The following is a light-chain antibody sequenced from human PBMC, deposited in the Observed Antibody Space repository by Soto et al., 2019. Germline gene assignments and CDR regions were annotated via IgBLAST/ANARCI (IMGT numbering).Light chain of an antibody. V-gene: IGKV3-15*01. CDR1: ERVSSK. Sequence: EIVMTQYPENLSVSPGERATLSCRASERVSSKLAWYQQKPGQAPRLLVYGASTRATCIPAGFSGSGSVTYFTLTSSGRQSGDFAVYYCQQYNNWPPWTCGQGTKVDSK. CDR3: QQYNNWPPWT. CDR2: GAS. J-gene: IGKJ1*01.